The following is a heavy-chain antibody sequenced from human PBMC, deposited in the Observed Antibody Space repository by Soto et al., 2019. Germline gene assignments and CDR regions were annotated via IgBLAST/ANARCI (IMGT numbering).Heavy chain of an antibody. Sequence: SETLSLTCTVSGGSISSGGYYWSWIRQHPGKGLEWIGYIYYSGSTYYNPSLKSRVTISVDTSKNQFSLKLSSVTAADTAVYYCARVGKLRFLEWLYFDYWGQGTLVTVSS. CDR3: ARVGKLRFLEWLYFDY. CDR2: IYYSGST. D-gene: IGHD3-3*01. J-gene: IGHJ4*02. CDR1: GGSISSGGYY. V-gene: IGHV4-31*03.